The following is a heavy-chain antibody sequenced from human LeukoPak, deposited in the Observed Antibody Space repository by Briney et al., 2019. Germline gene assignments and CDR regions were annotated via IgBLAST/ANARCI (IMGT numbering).Heavy chain of an antibody. CDR3: AKDLGVRGVQLDY. Sequence: AGGSLRLSCSASGFTFDDYAMHWVRQAPGKGLKWVSGISWNSGSIGYADSVKGRFTISRDNAKNSLYLQMNSLRAEDTALYYCAKDLGVRGVQLDYWGQGTLVTVSS. D-gene: IGHD3-10*01. V-gene: IGHV3-9*01. J-gene: IGHJ4*02. CDR1: GFTFDDYA. CDR2: ISWNSGSI.